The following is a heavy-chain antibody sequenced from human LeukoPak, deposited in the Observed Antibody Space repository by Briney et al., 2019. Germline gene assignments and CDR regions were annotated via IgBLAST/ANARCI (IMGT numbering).Heavy chain of an antibody. D-gene: IGHD3-22*01. CDR2: IYPCDSDT. CDR1: GYIFNNYL. CDR3: ARRYYDSSVYNAFDI. Sequence: GESLKISLKGSGYIFNNYLIGWVRHMPGKGLEWMGIIYPCDSDTRYSPSFQGQVSISADKSISTAYLQWSSLKASDTDMYYCARRYYDSSVYNAFDIWGQGTMVTVSS. J-gene: IGHJ3*02. V-gene: IGHV5-51*01.